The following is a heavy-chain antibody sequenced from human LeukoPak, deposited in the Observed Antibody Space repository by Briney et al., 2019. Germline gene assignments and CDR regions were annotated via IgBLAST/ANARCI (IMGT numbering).Heavy chain of an antibody. CDR1: GGSISSYY. J-gene: IGHJ5*02. Sequence: SETLSLTCTVSGGSISSYYWSWIRQPAGKGLEWIGRIYTSGSTNYNPSLKSRVTMSVDTSKNQFSLRLSSVTAADTAVYYCARVTGAMLYYGSGSYYVDWFDPWGQGTLVTVSS. V-gene: IGHV4-4*07. CDR2: IYTSGST. D-gene: IGHD3-10*01. CDR3: ARVTGAMLYYGSGSYYVDWFDP.